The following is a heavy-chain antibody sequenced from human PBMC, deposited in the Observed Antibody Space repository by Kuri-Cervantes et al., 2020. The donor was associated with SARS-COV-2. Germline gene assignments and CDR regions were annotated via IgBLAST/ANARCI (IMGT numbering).Heavy chain of an antibody. D-gene: IGHD3-3*01. CDR3: ASITIFGVVKI. CDR2: IYTSGST. V-gene: IGHV4-4*07. J-gene: IGHJ4*02. CDR1: GGSISSYY. Sequence: SETLSLTCTVSGGSISSYYWSWIRQPAGKGLEWIGRIYTSGSTNYNPSLKSRVTISVDTSKNQFSLKLSSVTAADTAAYYCASITIFGVVKIWGQGTLVTVSS.